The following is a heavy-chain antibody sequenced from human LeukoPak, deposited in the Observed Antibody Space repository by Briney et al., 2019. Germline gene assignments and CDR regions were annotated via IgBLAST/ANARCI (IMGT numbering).Heavy chain of an antibody. J-gene: IGHJ4*02. CDR1: GYTFTSYY. V-gene: IGHV1-46*01. CDR2: INPSGGST. Sequence: ASVKVSCKASGYTFTSYYMHWVRQAPGQGLEWMGIINPSGGSTSYAQKLQGRVTMTTDTSTSTAYMELRSLRSDDTAVYYCARGMAAAGTRGFDYWGQGTLVTVSS. D-gene: IGHD6-13*01. CDR3: ARGMAAAGTRGFDY.